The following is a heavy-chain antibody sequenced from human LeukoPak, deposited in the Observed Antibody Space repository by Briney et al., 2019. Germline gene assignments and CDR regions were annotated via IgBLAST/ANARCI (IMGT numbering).Heavy chain of an antibody. D-gene: IGHD2-2*01. V-gene: IGHV3-23*01. CDR2: ISISGDGT. Sequence: GGSLRLSCAGSGFTFNNYAMSWVRQTPRKGLEWVSTISISGDGTYYADPVKGRFTMSRDKSKNTVYLQMSSLRAEDTAVYYCGRAAPGECSITSCSQLDNWGQGILVTVPS. CDR3: GRAAPGECSITSCSQLDN. J-gene: IGHJ4*02. CDR1: GFTFNNYA.